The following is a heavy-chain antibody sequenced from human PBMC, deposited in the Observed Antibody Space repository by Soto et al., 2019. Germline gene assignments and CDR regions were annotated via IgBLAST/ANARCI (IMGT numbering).Heavy chain of an antibody. CDR3: VRQGIGNLHGLVDV. J-gene: IGHJ6*02. CDR2: VYSTGGT. Sequence: QVQLQQSGPGLVKPSETVSLTCSVSSGPSSSDNWGWIRQPPGRGLEWIGYVYSTGGTSYNPSLKSRVTISADTSTNHISLTLTSVTAADTAVYYCVRQGIGNLHGLVDVWGQGTTVRVSS. V-gene: IGHV4-59*08. CDR1: SGPSSSDN. D-gene: IGHD1-1*01.